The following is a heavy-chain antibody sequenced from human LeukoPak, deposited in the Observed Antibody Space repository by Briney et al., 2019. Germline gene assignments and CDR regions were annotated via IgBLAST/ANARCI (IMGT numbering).Heavy chain of an antibody. CDR1: GGSMSSYY. V-gene: IGHV4-59*12. D-gene: IGHD3-10*01. J-gene: IGHJ4*02. Sequence: SETLSLTCSVSGGSMSSYYWSWIRQSPGKGLEWIGYIYHSGSTDYNSSLKSRVTISEDTSKKQFSLKLSSVTAADTAVYYCARDARVQKWFGEVIMTTTYYFDDWGQGTLVTVSS. CDR2: IYHSGST. CDR3: ARDARVQKWFGEVIMTTTYYFDD.